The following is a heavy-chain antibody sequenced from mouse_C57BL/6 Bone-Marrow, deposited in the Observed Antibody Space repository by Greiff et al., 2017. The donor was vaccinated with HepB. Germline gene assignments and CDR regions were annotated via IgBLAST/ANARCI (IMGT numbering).Heavy chain of an antibody. V-gene: IGHV5-6*01. CDR1: GFTFSSYG. J-gene: IGHJ4*01. CDR3: ARPSYDYEYAMDY. CDR2: ISSGGSYT. D-gene: IGHD2-4*01. Sequence: EVMLVEYGGVLVKPGGSLKLSCAASGFTFSSYGMSWVRQTPDKRLEWVAAISSGGSYTYCPDSVKGRVTISRDNAKNTLYLQMSSLKSEDIAMYYCARPSYDYEYAMDYWGQGTSVTVSS.